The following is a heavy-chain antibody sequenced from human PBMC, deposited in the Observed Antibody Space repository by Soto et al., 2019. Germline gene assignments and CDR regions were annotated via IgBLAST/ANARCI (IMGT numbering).Heavy chain of an antibody. CDR1: GGTFSSYA. D-gene: IGHD2-15*01. CDR3: GCCRGGSCYYYYYGMDV. J-gene: IGHJ6*02. V-gene: IGHV1-69*13. CDR2: IIPIFGTA. Sequence: SSVKVSCKASGGTFSSYAISWVRQAPGQGLEWMGGIIPIFGTANYAQKFQGRVTITADESTSTAYMELSSLRSEDTAVYYCGCCRGGSCYYYYYGMDVWGQGTTVTVSS.